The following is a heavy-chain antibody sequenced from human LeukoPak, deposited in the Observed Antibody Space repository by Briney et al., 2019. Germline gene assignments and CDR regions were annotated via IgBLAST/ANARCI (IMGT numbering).Heavy chain of an antibody. J-gene: IGHJ4*02. V-gene: IGHV4-31*03. CDR1: GGSIISGGHY. CDR3: ARYDSGGYYYI. D-gene: IGHD3-22*01. Sequence: PSETLSLTCTVSGGSIISGGHYWSWLRQHPEKGLEWIGYVYYSGSTYYNPSLKSRVTVSVDTSTSQFSLKLISVTAADTAVYYCARYDSGGYYYIWGQGIQVTVSS. CDR2: VYYSGST.